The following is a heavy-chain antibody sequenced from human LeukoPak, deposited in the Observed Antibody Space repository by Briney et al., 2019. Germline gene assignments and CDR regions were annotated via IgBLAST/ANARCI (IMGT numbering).Heavy chain of an antibody. CDR3: AREGLHRILYRNYYYGMDV. J-gene: IGHJ6*02. Sequence: GGSLRLSCAASGFTFSSYSMNWVRQAPGKGLEWVSSISSSSSYIYYADSVKGRFTISRNNAKNSLYLQMNSLRAEDTAVYYCAREGLHRILYRNYYYGMDVWGQGTTVTVSS. CDR2: ISSSSSYI. V-gene: IGHV3-21*01. CDR1: GFTFSSYS. D-gene: IGHD2-8*01.